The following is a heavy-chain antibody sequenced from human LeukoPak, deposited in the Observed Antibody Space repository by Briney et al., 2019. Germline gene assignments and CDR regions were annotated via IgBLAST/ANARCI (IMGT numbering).Heavy chain of an antibody. CDR2: IYTSGST. D-gene: IGHD6-19*01. V-gene: IGHV4-61*02. CDR3: ARGSGYSSGWVDYYYYMDV. CDR1: GGSISSGSYY. J-gene: IGHJ6*03. Sequence: SETLSLTCTVSGGSISSGSYYWSWIRQPAGKGLEWIGRIYTSGSTNYNPSLRSRVTMSVDTSKNQFSLKLSSVTAADTAVYYCARGSGYSSGWVDYYYYMDVWGKGTTVTVSS.